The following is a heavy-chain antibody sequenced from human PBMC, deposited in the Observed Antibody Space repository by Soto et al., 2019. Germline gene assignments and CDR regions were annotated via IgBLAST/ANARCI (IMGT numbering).Heavy chain of an antibody. CDR1: GYTFTGYY. CDR2: INPNSGGT. V-gene: IGHV1-2*02. CDR3: ARTTQWLLSYGMDV. D-gene: IGHD6-19*01. Sequence: ASVKVSCKASGYTFTGYYMHWVRQAPGQGREWMGWINPNSGGTNYAQKFQGRVTMTRDTSISTAYMELSRLRSDDTAVYYCARTTQWLLSYGMDVWGQGTTVTVSS. J-gene: IGHJ6*02.